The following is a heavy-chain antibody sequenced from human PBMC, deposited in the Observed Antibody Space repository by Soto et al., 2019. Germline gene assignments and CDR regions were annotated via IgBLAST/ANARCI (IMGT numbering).Heavy chain of an antibody. J-gene: IGHJ6*03. CDR3: ARDGSSGSYYNDFTHHYYYYMDV. Sequence: GGSLRLSCAASGFTFSSYGMHWVRQAPGKGLEWVAVIWYDGSNKYYADSVKGRFTISRDNSKNTLYLQMNSLRAEDTAVYYCARDGSSGSYYNDFTHHYYYYMDVWGKGTTVTVSS. CDR2: IWYDGSNK. D-gene: IGHD3-10*01. CDR1: GFTFSSYG. V-gene: IGHV3-33*01.